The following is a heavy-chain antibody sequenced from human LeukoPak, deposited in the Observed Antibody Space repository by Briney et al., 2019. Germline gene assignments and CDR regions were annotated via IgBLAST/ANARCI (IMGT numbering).Heavy chain of an antibody. CDR3: ARIGYSSSSLGY. D-gene: IGHD6-6*01. V-gene: IGHV3-7*01. CDR2: IKQDGSVI. CDR1: RFTFSNYW. Sequence: PGGSLRLSCAASRFTFSNYWMSWVRQAPGKGLEWVANIKQDGSVIYYVDSVKGQFTSSRDNAKNSLFLQMNSLRADDTAVYYCARIGYSSSSLGYWGQGTLVTVSS. J-gene: IGHJ4*02.